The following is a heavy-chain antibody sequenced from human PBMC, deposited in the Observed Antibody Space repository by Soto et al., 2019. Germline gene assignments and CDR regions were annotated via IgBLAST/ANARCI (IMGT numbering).Heavy chain of an antibody. D-gene: IGHD6-19*01. CDR2: ISGSSGST. CDR1: GFSFGSYA. J-gene: IGHJ4*02. V-gene: IGHV3-23*01. Sequence: EVQLLESGGGLVQPGGSLRLSCAASGFSFGSYAMSWVRQAPGKGLEWVSGISGSSGSTYYADSVKGRFTISRDNSKNTLFLQMNSLRAEDTALYYFAKDLSSYDYWGQGTLVTVSS. CDR3: AKDLSSYDY.